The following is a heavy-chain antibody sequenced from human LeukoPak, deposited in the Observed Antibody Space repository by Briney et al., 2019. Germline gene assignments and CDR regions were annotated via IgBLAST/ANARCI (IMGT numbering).Heavy chain of an antibody. J-gene: IGHJ5*02. CDR2: INPNSGGT. CDR3: ARGGDSSSWYGWFDP. D-gene: IGHD6-13*01. V-gene: IGHV1-2*02. Sequence: VASVTVSCKASGYTFTGYYMHWVRQAPGQGLEWMGWINPNSGGTIYAQKFQGRVTMTRDTSISTAYMELSRLRSDDTAVYYCARGGDSSSWYGWFDPWGQGTLVTVSS. CDR1: GYTFTGYY.